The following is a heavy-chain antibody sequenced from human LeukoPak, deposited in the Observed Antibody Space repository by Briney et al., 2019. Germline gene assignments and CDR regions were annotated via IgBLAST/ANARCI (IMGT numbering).Heavy chain of an antibody. CDR3: ARPRSGSSGLDFDY. CDR2: IYYSGST. J-gene: IGHJ4*02. CDR1: GGSISSGGYY. V-gene: IGHV4-31*03. Sequence: SQTLSLTCTVSGGSISSGGYYWSWLRQHPGKGLEWIGYIYYSGSTYYNPSLKSRVTISVDTSKNQFSLKLSSVTAADTAVYYCARPRSGSSGLDFDYWGQGTLVTVSS. D-gene: IGHD3-10*01.